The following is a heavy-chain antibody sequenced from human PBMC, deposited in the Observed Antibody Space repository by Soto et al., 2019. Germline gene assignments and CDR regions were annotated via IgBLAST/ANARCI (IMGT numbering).Heavy chain of an antibody. D-gene: IGHD4-17*01. Sequence: QAQLAESGGGVVQPGRSLRLSCAASGFTFKIYALHWVRQAPGKGLEWVAVISFDGDKKFYADSVKGRFTISRDNFKNTLYLQMNNLRVEDAALYFCATEDDYGYRYINYGLDVWGQGTTVTVSS. CDR2: ISFDGDKK. J-gene: IGHJ6*02. CDR1: GFTFKIYA. V-gene: IGHV3-30-3*01. CDR3: ATEDDYGYRYINYGLDV.